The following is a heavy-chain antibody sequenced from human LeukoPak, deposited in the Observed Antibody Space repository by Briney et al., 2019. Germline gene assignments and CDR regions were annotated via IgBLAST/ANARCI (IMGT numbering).Heavy chain of an antibody. CDR3: ARDRGLTTVTTGY. CDR2: IYYSGST. V-gene: IGHV4-39*07. D-gene: IGHD4-11*01. CDR1: GGSISSSSYY. Sequence: SETLSLTCTVSGGSISSSSYYWGWIRQPPGKGLEWIGSIYYSGSTYYNPSLKSRVTISVDTSKNQFSLKLSSVTAADTAVYYCARDRGLTTVTTGYWGQGTLVTVSS. J-gene: IGHJ4*02.